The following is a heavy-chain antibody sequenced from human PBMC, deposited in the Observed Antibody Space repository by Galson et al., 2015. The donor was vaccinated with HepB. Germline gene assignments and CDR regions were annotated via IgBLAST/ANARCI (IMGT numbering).Heavy chain of an antibody. D-gene: IGHD1-26*01. CDR1: GFTVSSNY. CDR2: IYSGGST. V-gene: IGHV3-66*02. CDR3: ARQTVGGSYLYPTYYFDY. Sequence: SLRLSCAASGFTVSSNYMSWVRQAPGKGLEWVSVIYSGGSTYYADSVKGRFTISRDNSKNTLYLQMNSLRAEDTAVYYCARQTVGGSYLYPTYYFDYWGQGTLVTVSS. J-gene: IGHJ4*02.